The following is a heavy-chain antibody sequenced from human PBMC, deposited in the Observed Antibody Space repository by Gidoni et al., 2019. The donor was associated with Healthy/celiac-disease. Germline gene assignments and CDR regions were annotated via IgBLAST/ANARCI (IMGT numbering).Heavy chain of an antibody. CDR3: AKEEGDFWSGYYSGMSQDYYYGMDV. J-gene: IGHJ6*02. V-gene: IGHV3-23*01. CDR2: IRGSGGRT. CDR1: GFTFSSSA. D-gene: IGHD3-3*01. Sequence: EVQLLESGGGLVQPGGSLRLSCAASGFTFSSSAMRWVRQAPGKGLEWASAIRGSGGRTYYADSVKGRFTISRDNSKNTLYLQMNSLRAEDTAVYYCAKEEGDFWSGYYSGMSQDYYYGMDVWGQGTTVTVSS.